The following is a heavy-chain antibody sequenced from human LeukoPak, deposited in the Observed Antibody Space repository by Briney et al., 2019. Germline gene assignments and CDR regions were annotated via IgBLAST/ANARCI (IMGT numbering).Heavy chain of an antibody. CDR3: ARDREATLGY. V-gene: IGHV1-69*05. J-gene: IGHJ4*02. CDR2: ITPIFCTA. Sequence: ASVKVSCKASGDTFSSYAISWVRQAPGQGLEWMGRITPIFCTANYAQKFQGRVTITTDESTSTAYMELSSLRSEDTAVYYCARDREATLGYWGQGTLVTVSS. D-gene: IGHD5-12*01. CDR1: GDTFSSYA.